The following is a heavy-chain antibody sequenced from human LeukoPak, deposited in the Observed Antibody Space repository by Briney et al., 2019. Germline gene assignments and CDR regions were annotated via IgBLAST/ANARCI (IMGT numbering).Heavy chain of an antibody. J-gene: IGHJ6*03. V-gene: IGHV5-51*01. CDR3: ARRQAYTMRRNYYSYMDV. CDR1: EYDFSNYW. D-gene: IGHD2-21*01. CDR2: IYPSDSDT. Sequence: GESLKISCKGSEYDFSNYWIGWVRQVHGKGLEWMGIIYPSDSDTRYSPSFQGQVTISADKSISTAYLQWSSLKASDTAVYYCARRQAYTMRRNYYSYMDVWGNGTTVTVSS.